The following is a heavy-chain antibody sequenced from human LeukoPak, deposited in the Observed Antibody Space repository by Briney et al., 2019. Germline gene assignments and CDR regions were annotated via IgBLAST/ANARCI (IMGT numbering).Heavy chain of an antibody. CDR3: ARSFLNAAFDI. Sequence: SVKVSCKASGGTFSSYAISWVRQAPGQGLEWMGRIIPILGIANYAQKFQGRVTITADKSTSTAYMELSSLRSEDTAVYYCARSFLNAAFDIWGQGTMVTVSS. CDR1: GGTFSSYA. CDR2: IIPILGIA. J-gene: IGHJ3*02. V-gene: IGHV1-69*04. D-gene: IGHD2/OR15-2a*01.